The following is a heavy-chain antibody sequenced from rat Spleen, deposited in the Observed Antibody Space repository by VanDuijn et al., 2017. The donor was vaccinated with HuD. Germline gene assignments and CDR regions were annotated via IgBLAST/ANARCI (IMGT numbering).Heavy chain of an antibody. CDR3: ARGDSYSGDGPR. V-gene: IGHV2-41*01. Sequence: VQLKESGPGLVQPSQTLSLTCTVAGFSLTSYNVHWVRQPPGKGLEWMGVICNTGATRYNSALKSRLSISKDTSKSQVFLKMNSLQTEDTATYYCARGDSYSGDGPRWGQGVMVTVSS. J-gene: IGHJ2*01. D-gene: IGHD1-1*01. CDR2: ICNTGAT. CDR1: GFSLTSYN.